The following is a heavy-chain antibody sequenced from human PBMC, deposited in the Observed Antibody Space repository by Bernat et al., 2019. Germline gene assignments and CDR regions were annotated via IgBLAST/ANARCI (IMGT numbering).Heavy chain of an antibody. CDR1: GFTFSGSA. J-gene: IGHJ3*02. CDR3: TRHRVAEVWELHGRGDAVDI. V-gene: IGHV3-73*01. D-gene: IGHD1-26*01. CDR2: IRSKANSYAT. Sequence: EVQLVESGGGLVQPGGSLKLSCAASGFTFSGSAMHWVRQASGKGLEWVGRIRSKANSYATAYAASVKGRFTISRDDSKNTAYLQMNSLKTEDTAVYYCTRHRVAEVWELHGRGDAVDIWGQGTMVTVSS.